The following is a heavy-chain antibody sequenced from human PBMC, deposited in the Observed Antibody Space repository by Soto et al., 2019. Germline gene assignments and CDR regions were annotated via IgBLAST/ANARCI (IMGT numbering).Heavy chain of an antibody. V-gene: IGHV1-69*13. J-gene: IGHJ6*02. CDR1: GGTFSSYA. D-gene: IGHD6-19*01. CDR3: ARDSSGWNYYYYYYGMDV. CDR2: IIPIFGTA. Sequence: GASVKVSCKASGGTFSSYAISWVRQAPGQGLEWMGGIIPIFGTANYAQKFQGRVTITADESTSTAYMELSSLRSEDTAVYYCARDSSGWNYYYYYYGMDVWGQGTTVTSP.